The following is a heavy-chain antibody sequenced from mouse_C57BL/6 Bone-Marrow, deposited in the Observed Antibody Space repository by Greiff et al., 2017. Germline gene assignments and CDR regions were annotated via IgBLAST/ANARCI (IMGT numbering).Heavy chain of an antibody. CDR2: ISSGGSYT. Sequence: EVHLVESGGDLVKPGGSLKLSCAASGFTFSSYGMSWVRQTPDKRLVSVATISSGGSYTYYPDSVKGRFTISRDNAKNTLYLQMSSLKSEDTAMYYCARHRLRSPFDYWGQGTTLTVSS. D-gene: IGHD1-1*01. J-gene: IGHJ2*01. CDR3: ARHRLRSPFDY. V-gene: IGHV5-6*01. CDR1: GFTFSSYG.